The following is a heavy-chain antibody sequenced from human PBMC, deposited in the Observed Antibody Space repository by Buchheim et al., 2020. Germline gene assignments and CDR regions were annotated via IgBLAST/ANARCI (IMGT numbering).Heavy chain of an antibody. CDR1: GGTISSYA. D-gene: IGHD1-26*01. CDR2: IITIFGTA. Sequence: QVQLVQSGAELKKPPSSVYLPCTASGGTISSYAISWVRQAPGQGLEWMGGIITIFGTANYAQKFQGRVTITADKSTSTAYMGLGNLRDVDTAVYYCARSYSGSWMGTDYWGQGTL. CDR3: ARSYSGSWMGTDY. V-gene: IGHV1-69*06. J-gene: IGHJ4*02.